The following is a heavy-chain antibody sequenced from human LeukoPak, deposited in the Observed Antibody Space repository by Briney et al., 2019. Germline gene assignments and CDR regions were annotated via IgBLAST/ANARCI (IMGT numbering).Heavy chain of an antibody. D-gene: IGHD4-11*01. CDR2: INHSGST. CDR3: ARGRLTTVPY. CDR1: GGSFSGYY. V-gene: IGHV4-34*01. J-gene: IGHJ4*02. Sequence: PSETLSLTCAVYGGSFSGYYWSWIRQPPGKGLEWIGEINHSGSTNYNPSLKSRVTISVDTSKSQFSLKLSSVTAADTAVYYCARGRLTTVPYWGQGTLVTVSS.